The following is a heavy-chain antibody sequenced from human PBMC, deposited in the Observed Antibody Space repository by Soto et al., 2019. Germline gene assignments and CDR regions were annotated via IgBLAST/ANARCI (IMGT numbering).Heavy chain of an antibody. D-gene: IGHD2-2*01. V-gene: IGHV3-30*18. CDR1: GFTFSSYG. CDR2: ISYDGSNK. Sequence: GGSLRLSCAASGFTFSSYGMHWVRQAPGKGLEWVAVISYDGSNKYYADSVKGRFTISRDNSKNTLYLKKNSLRAEDTAVYYCAQDYQLLRFDYWGQGTLVTVSS. J-gene: IGHJ4*02. CDR3: AQDYQLLRFDY.